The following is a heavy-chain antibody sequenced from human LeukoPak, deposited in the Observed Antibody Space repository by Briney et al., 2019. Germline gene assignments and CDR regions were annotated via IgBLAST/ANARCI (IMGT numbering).Heavy chain of an antibody. CDR3: ARADRLHGGPYLIGP. CDR1: GYSFTDYY. J-gene: IGHJ4*01. V-gene: IGHV1-2*02. D-gene: IGHD2-21*01. Sequence: PVASVKVSCKTSGYSFTDYYMHWVRQAPGQGLEWMGWINPNSGGTSSAQKFQGRVTMTRDTSITTVYMEVSWLTSDDTAIYYRARADRLHGGPYLIGPWGQGTLVTVSS. CDR2: INPNSGGT.